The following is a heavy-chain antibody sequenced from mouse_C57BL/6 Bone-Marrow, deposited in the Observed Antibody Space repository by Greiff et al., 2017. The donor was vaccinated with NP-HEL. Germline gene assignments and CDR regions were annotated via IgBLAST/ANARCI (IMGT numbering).Heavy chain of an antibody. Sequence: VQLQQSGAELVRPGASVKLSCTASGFNIKDDYMHWVKQRPEQGLEWIGWIDPENGDTEYASKFQGKATIPADPSSNTAYLQLSSLTAEDTAVYYCTTNYGSSWAYWGQGTLVTVSA. CDR2: IDPENGDT. V-gene: IGHV14-4*01. J-gene: IGHJ3*01. CDR1: GFNIKDDY. D-gene: IGHD1-1*01. CDR3: TTNYGSSWAY.